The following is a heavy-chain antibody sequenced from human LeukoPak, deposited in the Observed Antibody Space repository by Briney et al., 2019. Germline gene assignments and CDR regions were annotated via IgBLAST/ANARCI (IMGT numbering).Heavy chain of an antibody. V-gene: IGHV3-7*03. Sequence: GGSLRLSCAASGFTFSRHWMTWVRQAPGKGLEWVANIKQDGSEKYYVDSVKGRFTISRDNAKNSLYLQMNSLRAEGTAVYYCATPLDYYDSSGYHQGGDWGQGTLVTVSS. CDR1: GFTFSRHW. CDR3: ATPLDYYDSSGYHQGGD. D-gene: IGHD3-22*01. CDR2: IKQDGSEK. J-gene: IGHJ4*02.